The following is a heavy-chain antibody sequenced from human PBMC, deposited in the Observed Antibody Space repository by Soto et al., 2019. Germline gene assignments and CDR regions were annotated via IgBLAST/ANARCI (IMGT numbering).Heavy chain of an antibody. D-gene: IGHD3-22*01. J-gene: IGHJ4*02. CDR1: GGSFSGYY. CDR2: INHSGST. CDR3: ARGIAMKLVVHSDASDKYYLDS. V-gene: IGHV4-34*01. Sequence: LSLTCAVYGGSFSGYYWSWIRQPPGKGLEWIGEINHSGSTNYNPSLKSRVTISVDTSKNQFSLKMTSVAAADTAMYYCARGIAMKLVVHSDASDKYYLDSWGQGTLVTVSS.